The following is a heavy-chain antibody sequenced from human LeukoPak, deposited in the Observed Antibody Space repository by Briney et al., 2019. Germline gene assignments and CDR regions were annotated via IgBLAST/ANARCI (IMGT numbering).Heavy chain of an antibody. Sequence: SETLSLTCTVSGGSISSYYWSWIQQPPGKGLEWIGYIYYSGSTNYNPSLKSRVTISVDTSKNQFSLKLSSVTAADTAVYYCARNRDTAMDNPYYFDYWGQGTLVTVSS. CDR2: IYYSGST. D-gene: IGHD5-18*01. J-gene: IGHJ4*02. CDR1: GGSISSYY. V-gene: IGHV4-59*08. CDR3: ARNRDTAMDNPYYFDY.